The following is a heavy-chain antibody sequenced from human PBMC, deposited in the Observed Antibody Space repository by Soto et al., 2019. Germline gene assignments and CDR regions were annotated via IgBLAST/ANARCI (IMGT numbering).Heavy chain of an antibody. J-gene: IGHJ6*02. CDR2: IIPLFGTT. Sequence: QVQVVQSGVEVRRPGSSVKVSCKASGDTFKKCVIIWVRQAPGQGLEWMGGIIPLFGTTDFAQRFQGRITITTDESTTTAYMELSRLRSEDTATYYCAAEMGFGECSVVWGQGTKVIVSS. V-gene: IGHV1-69*01. CDR1: GDTFKKCV. CDR3: AAEMGFGECSVV. D-gene: IGHD3-10*01.